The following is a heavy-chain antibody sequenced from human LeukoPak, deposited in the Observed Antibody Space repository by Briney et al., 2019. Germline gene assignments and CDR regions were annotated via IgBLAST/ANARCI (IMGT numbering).Heavy chain of an antibody. CDR2: IYYSGST. V-gene: IGHV4-30-4*01. Sequence: KTSETLSLTCTVSGGSISSGDYYWSWIRQPPGKGLEWIGYIYYSGSTYYNPSLKSRVTISVDTSKNQFSLKLSSVTAADTAVYYCARVIAAEYAFDIWGQGTMVTVSS. D-gene: IGHD6-13*01. CDR1: GGSISSGDYY. J-gene: IGHJ3*02. CDR3: ARVIAAEYAFDI.